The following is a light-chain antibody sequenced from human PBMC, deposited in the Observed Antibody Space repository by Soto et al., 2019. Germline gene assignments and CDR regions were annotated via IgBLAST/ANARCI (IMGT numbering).Light chain of an antibody. CDR1: QSVSSN. CDR3: QQRSNWPPIT. CDR2: GAS. J-gene: IGKJ5*01. Sequence: EIVMTHSPATLSVSPVERATLSFRSSQSVSSNLAWYQQKPGQAPRLLIYGASTRATGIPARFSGSGSGTEFTLTISSLQSEDFAVYYCQQRSNWPPITFGQGTRLEIK. V-gene: IGKV3-15*01.